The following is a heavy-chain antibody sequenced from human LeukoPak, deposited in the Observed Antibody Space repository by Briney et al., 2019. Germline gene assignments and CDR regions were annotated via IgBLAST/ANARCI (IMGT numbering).Heavy chain of an antibody. CDR2: ISYDGSNK. D-gene: IGHD2-8*02. CDR1: GFTFSSYG. CDR3: ARGSLVFD. Sequence: GRSLRLSCAASGFTFSSYGMHWIRQAPGKGLEWVAVISYDGSNKYYADSVKGRFTISRDNSKNTLYLQMNSLRAEDTAVYYCARGSLVFDWGQGTLVTVST. V-gene: IGHV3-30*03. J-gene: IGHJ4*02.